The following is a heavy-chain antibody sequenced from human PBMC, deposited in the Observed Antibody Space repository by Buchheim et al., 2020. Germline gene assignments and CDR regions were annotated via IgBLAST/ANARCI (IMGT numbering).Heavy chain of an antibody. D-gene: IGHD6-6*01. CDR1: GYSFENHA. CDR2: IRMKKYGGTS. V-gene: IGHV3-49*03. Sequence: EVQLVESGGDLVEPGRSLRLSCSGSGYSFENHAMSWYRQAPGKGLEWVAFIRMKKYGGTSEYAASVNGRFTISRDASKRIAYLQMNSLKIEDTAVYYCSRELTITSRAYHWGQGTL. J-gene: IGHJ4*02. CDR3: SRELTITSRAYH.